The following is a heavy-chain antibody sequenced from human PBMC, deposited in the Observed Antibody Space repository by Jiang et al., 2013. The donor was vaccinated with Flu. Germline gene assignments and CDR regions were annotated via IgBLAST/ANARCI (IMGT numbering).Heavy chain of an antibody. CDR2: ISAYNGNT. Sequence: VKVSCKASGYTFTSYGISWXRQAPGQGLEWMGWISAYNGNTNYAQKLQGRVTMTTDTSTSTAYMELRSLRSNDTAVYYCARVRGRYCSGGSCYSDNYYYYYGMDVWGQGTTVTVSS. CDR1: GYTFTSYG. CDR3: ARVRGRYCSGGSCYSDNYYYYYGMDV. V-gene: IGHV1-18*04. J-gene: IGHJ6*02. D-gene: IGHD2-15*01.